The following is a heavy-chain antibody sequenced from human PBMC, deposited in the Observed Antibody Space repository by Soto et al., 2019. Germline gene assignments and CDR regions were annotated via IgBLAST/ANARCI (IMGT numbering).Heavy chain of an antibody. D-gene: IGHD6-13*01. CDR1: GGSISSYY. CDR3: ASLGIAAAGRVNWFDP. J-gene: IGHJ5*02. CDR2: IYYSGST. V-gene: IGHV4-59*01. Sequence: SETLPLTCTVSGGSISSYYWSWIRQPPGKGLEWIGYIYYSGSTNYNPSLKSRVTISVDTSKNQFSLKLSSVTAADTAVYYCASLGIAAAGRVNWFDPWGQGTLVTVSS.